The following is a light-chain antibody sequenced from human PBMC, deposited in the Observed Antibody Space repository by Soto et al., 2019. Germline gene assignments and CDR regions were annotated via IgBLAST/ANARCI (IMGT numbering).Light chain of an antibody. CDR3: QQRSSWPLT. J-gene: IGKJ1*01. CDR2: DAS. V-gene: IGKV3-11*01. CDR1: QSVSNR. Sequence: EIVLTQSPATLSLSPGERATLSCRAGQSVSNRLAWYQQKPGQAPRLLINDASNMASGIPARFSGSGSGTDFTLTISSLEPEDSAVYYCQQRSSWPLTFGQGTKVEIK.